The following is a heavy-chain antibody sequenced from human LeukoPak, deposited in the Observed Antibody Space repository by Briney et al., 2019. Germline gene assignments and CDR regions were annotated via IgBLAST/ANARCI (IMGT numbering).Heavy chain of an antibody. Sequence: GGSLRLSCAASGFPFSNAWMSWVRQAPGKGLEWVGRIKSKIDGGKTDYAAPVQGRFSISRDDSENTLYLQMNGLNTEDTAVYYCSTVSPYYGSGTTSPDSWGQGTLVVVSS. V-gene: IGHV3-15*01. CDR1: GFPFSNAW. D-gene: IGHD3-10*01. CDR3: STVSPYYGSGTTSPDS. CDR2: IKSKIDGGKT. J-gene: IGHJ4*02.